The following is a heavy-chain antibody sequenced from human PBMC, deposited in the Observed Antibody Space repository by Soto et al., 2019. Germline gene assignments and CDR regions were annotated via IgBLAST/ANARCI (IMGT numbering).Heavy chain of an antibody. CDR3: AHRVLRTVFGLVTTTAIYFDF. J-gene: IGHJ4*02. Sequence: QITLNESGPTPVKPRQPLTLTCTFSGFSLTTSGVGVGWIRQSPGKAPEWLALLYWDDDKRYSPSLKSRLTITKDTAKTQVVLTMADLDPADTATYYCAHRVLRTVFGLVTTTAIYFDFWGQGTPVAVSS. D-gene: IGHD3-3*01. CDR1: GFSLTTSGVG. CDR2: LYWDDDK. V-gene: IGHV2-5*02.